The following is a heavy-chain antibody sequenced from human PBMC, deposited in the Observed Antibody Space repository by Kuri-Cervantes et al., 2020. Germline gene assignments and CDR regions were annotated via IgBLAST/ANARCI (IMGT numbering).Heavy chain of an antibody. CDR2: ISWNSGSI. CDR3: AKDRGAGYYYYYGMDV. D-gene: IGHD6-19*01. Sequence: GGSLRLSCAASGFTFDDYAMHWVRQAPGKGLEWVSGISWNSGSIGYADSVEGRFTISRDNAKNSLYLQMNSLRAEDTALYYCAKDRGAGYYYYYGMDVWGQGTTVTVSS. J-gene: IGHJ6*02. V-gene: IGHV3-9*01. CDR1: GFTFDDYA.